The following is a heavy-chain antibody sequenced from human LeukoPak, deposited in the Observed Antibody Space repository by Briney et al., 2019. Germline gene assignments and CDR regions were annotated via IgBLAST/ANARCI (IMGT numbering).Heavy chain of an antibody. Sequence: GGSLRLSCAASGFTFSSYAMHWVRQAPGKGLEWMAVISYDGSNKYYADSVKGRFTISRDNSKNTLYLQMNGLRAEDTAVYYCASRFGVPAALTWGQGTLVTVSS. D-gene: IGHD2-2*01. CDR3: ASRFGVPAALT. CDR1: GFTFSSYA. CDR2: ISYDGSNK. V-gene: IGHV3-30-3*01. J-gene: IGHJ5*02.